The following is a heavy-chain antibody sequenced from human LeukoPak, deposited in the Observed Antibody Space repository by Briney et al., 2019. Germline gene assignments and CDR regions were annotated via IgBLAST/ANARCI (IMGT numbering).Heavy chain of an antibody. CDR2: INHSGST. CDR1: GGSFSGYY. V-gene: IGHV4-34*01. Sequence: PSETLSLTCAVYGGSFSGYYWSWIRQPPGKGLEWIGEINHSGSTNYNPSLKSRVTISVDTSKNQFSLKLSSVTAADTAVYYCARAPRLLWFGDSTYNWFDPWGQGTLVTVSS. CDR3: ARAPRLLWFGDSTYNWFDP. D-gene: IGHD3-10*01. J-gene: IGHJ5*02.